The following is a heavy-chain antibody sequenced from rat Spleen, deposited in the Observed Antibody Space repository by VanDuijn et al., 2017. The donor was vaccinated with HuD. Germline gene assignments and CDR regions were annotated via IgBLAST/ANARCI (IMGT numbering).Heavy chain of an antibody. Sequence: EVKLVESGGGLVQPGRSLKVSCAASGFNFNDYWMGWVRQAPGKGLEWIGEINKDSRTIKYSPSLKDKFTVSRDNARNTLYLQMSKLGSEDTAIYYCVREKFGVDYWGQGVLVTVSS. CDR3: VREKFGVDY. J-gene: IGHJ2*01. V-gene: IGHV4-2*01. D-gene: IGHD4-3*01. CDR1: GFNFNDYW. CDR2: INKDSRTI.